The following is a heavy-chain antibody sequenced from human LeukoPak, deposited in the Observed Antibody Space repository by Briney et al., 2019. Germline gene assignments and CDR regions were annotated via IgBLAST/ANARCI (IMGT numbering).Heavy chain of an antibody. Sequence: GGSLRLSCAASGFTFSSYAMSWVRQAPGKGLEWASGISGSGGSTFYADSVKGRFTISRDNSKNKLYLQMNSLRAEDTAVYYCAKDVFGGSYRSESWGQGTLVTVSS. D-gene: IGHD3-16*02. CDR2: ISGSGGST. CDR1: GFTFSSYA. CDR3: AKDVFGGSYRSES. V-gene: IGHV3-23*01. J-gene: IGHJ5*02.